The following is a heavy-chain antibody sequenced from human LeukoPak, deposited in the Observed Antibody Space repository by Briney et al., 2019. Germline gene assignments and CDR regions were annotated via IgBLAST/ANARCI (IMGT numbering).Heavy chain of an antibody. J-gene: IGHJ3*02. CDR2: IRYDGSNK. CDR1: GFTFSSYG. D-gene: IGHD3-10*01. CDR3: AKDLSYYGSGSYAFDI. V-gene: IGHV3-30*02. Sequence: PGGSLRLSCAASGFTFSSYGMHWVRQAPGKGLEWVAFIRYDGSNKYYADSVKGRFTISRDNSKNTLYLQMNSLRAEDTAVYYCAKDLSYYGSGSYAFDIWGQGTMVTVSS.